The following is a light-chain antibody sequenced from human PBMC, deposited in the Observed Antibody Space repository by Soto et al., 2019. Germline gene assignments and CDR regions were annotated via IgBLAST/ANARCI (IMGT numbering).Light chain of an antibody. CDR2: AIS. CDR3: QQAYITPYT. Sequence: DIQMTQSPSSLSASVGDRFTITCRASQGITSFLNWYQQKPGKAPKLLIHAISTLESGIPSRFSGSGSGTDFTLTIDSLQPDDFATYYCQQAYITPYTFGQGTRLEIK. V-gene: IGKV1-39*01. J-gene: IGKJ5*01. CDR1: QGITSF.